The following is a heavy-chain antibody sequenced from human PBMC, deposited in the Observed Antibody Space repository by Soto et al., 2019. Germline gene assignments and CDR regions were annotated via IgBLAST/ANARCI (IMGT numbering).Heavy chain of an antibody. Sequence: EVQLVESGGGLVQPGGSLRVSCAASGFTFSTYSMNWVRQAPGKGLEWISYISSSSTTIYYADPVKGRFTISRDNAKNSLYLQMNSLRDEDTAVYYCARVRYSNGYNWFDPWGQGTLVIVSS. D-gene: IGHD5-18*01. CDR1: GFTFSTYS. CDR3: ARVRYSNGYNWFDP. CDR2: ISSSSTTI. V-gene: IGHV3-48*02. J-gene: IGHJ5*02.